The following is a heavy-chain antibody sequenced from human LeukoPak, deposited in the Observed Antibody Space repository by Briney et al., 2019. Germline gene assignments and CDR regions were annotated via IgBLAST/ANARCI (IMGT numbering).Heavy chain of an antibody. CDR3: AKDAQRGFDYSNSLEY. CDR2: IWHDGSSK. CDR1: GFIFSHYG. J-gene: IGHJ4*02. Sequence: PGGSLRLSCAASGFIFSHYGMHWVRQALGEGLEWVAVIWHDGSSKYYADSVKGRFTISRDNSENTVYLQMNSLRAEDTAVYYCAKDAQRGFDYSNSLEYWGQGDLVTVSS. D-gene: IGHD4-11*01. V-gene: IGHV3-33*06.